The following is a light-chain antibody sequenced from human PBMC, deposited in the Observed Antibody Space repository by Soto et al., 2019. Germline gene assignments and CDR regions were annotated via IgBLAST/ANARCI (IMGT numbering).Light chain of an antibody. Sequence: QSALTQPASVSGSPGQSITISCTGTSSDVGGYNYVSWYQQHPGKAPKLMIYDVTNRPSGVSNRFSGSKSGNTASLTISGLQAEDEADYYCSPYTSSSTPLVFVGGTKLTVL. CDR1: SSDVGGYNY. CDR3: SPYTSSSTPLV. V-gene: IGLV2-14*01. J-gene: IGLJ3*02. CDR2: DVT.